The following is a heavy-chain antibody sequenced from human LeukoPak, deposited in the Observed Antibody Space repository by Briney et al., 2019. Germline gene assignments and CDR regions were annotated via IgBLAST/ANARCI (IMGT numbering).Heavy chain of an antibody. CDR1: GYTFTSYD. CDR2: MNPNSGIT. V-gene: IGHV1-8*01. J-gene: IGHJ4*02. D-gene: IGHD4-17*01. Sequence: ASVKVSCKASGYTFTSYDINWVRQATEQGLEWMGWMNPNSGITGYAQKFQGRVTMTRNTSISTAYMELSSLRSEDTAVYYCVRRGDYGEVGYWGQGTLVTVSS. CDR3: VRRGDYGEVGY.